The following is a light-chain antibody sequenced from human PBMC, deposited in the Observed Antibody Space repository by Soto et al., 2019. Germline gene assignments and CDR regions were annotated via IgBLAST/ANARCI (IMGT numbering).Light chain of an antibody. V-gene: IGKV1-5*03. J-gene: IGKJ1*01. CDR1: QSISNW. CDR3: QQYNSYSRT. Sequence: DIQMTQSPSTLSASVGDRVTITCRASQSISNWLAWYQQKPGKAPKLLIYKGSNLQSGVPSRFSGSGSGTEFPLTITSLQPDDFATYYCQQYNSYSRTFGQGTKVEIK. CDR2: KGS.